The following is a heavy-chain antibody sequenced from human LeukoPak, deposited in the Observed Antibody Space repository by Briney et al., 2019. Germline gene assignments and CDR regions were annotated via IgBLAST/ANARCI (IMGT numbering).Heavy chain of an antibody. CDR1: GGSISSYY. D-gene: IGHD1-26*01. CDR2: IYYSGST. V-gene: IGHV4-59*01. Sequence: MASETLSLTCTVAGGSISSYYWSWIRQPPGKGLVWIGYIYYSGSTNYNPSLKSRVTISVDTSKNQFSLKLSSVTAADTAVYYCARVGGSSTIDYWGQGTLVTVSS. J-gene: IGHJ4*02. CDR3: ARVGGSSTIDY.